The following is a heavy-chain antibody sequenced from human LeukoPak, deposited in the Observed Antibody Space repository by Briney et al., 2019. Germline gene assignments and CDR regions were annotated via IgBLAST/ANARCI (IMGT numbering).Heavy chain of an antibody. D-gene: IGHD5-12*01. CDR1: GFTFSSYA. V-gene: IGHV3-23*01. Sequence: GGSLRLSCAASGFTFSSYAMSWVRQAPGKGLEWVSAISGSGGSTYYADSVMGRFTISRDNSKNTLYLQMNSLRAEDTAVYYCAKWGYDFRAFDIWGQGTMVTVSS. J-gene: IGHJ3*02. CDR2: ISGSGGST. CDR3: AKWGYDFRAFDI.